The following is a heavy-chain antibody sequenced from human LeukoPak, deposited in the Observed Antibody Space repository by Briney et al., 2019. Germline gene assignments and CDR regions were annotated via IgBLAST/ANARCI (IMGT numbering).Heavy chain of an antibody. CDR3: ARVIVVVPAAKVWFDP. CDR2: INPNSGGT. D-gene: IGHD2-2*01. J-gene: IGHJ5*02. V-gene: IGHV1-2*02. CDR1: GYTFTGYY. Sequence: ASVKVSCKASGYTFTGYYMHWVRQAPGQGLEWMGWINPNSGGTNYAQKFQGRVTMTRDTSISTAYMELSRLRSEDTAVYYCARVIVVVPAAKVWFDPWGQGTLVTVSS.